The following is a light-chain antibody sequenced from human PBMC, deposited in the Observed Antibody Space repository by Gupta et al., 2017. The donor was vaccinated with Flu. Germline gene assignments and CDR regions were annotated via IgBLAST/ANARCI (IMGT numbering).Light chain of an antibody. V-gene: IGKV1-39*01. CDR2: AAS. J-gene: IGKJ1*01. CDR1: QSISNY. CDR3: QQRDSTPRT. Sequence: PSSLSASVGDRVTITCRASQSISNYLNWYQQKPGKAPKLLIYAASRVQSGVPSRFSGSGSGTDFTLTISRRQAEDFATYYCQQRDSTPRTFGQGTKVEIK.